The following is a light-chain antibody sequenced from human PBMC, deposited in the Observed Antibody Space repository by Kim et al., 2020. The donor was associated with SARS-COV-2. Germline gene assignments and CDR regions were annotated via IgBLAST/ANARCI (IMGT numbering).Light chain of an antibody. Sequence: QSFTISCTGTSSDVGSYNRVSWYQQPPGTAPKLMIYEVSNRPSGVPDRFSGSKSGNTASLTISGLQAEDEADYYCSSYASSSTWVFGGGTKVTVL. CDR1: SSDVGSYNR. V-gene: IGLV2-18*02. J-gene: IGLJ3*02. CDR2: EVS. CDR3: SSYASSSTWV.